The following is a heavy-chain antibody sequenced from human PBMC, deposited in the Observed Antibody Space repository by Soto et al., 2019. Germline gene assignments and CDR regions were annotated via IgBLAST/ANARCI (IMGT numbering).Heavy chain of an antibody. CDR1: GDPISGGDYF. J-gene: IGHJ5*02. V-gene: IGHV4-30-4*01. Sequence: VQLQESGPRLVKPSQTLSLTCTVSGDPISGGDYFWSWIRQSPGKGLEWIGNIYYSGTSNYNPSLKSRVTLPVDTPKNHFSLNVTSLKAEDTAVYYCARGDFVQGIPGCFFHPWGQGTLVTVSS. CDR2: IYYSGTS. D-gene: IGHD3-16*01. CDR3: ARGDFVQGIPGCFFHP.